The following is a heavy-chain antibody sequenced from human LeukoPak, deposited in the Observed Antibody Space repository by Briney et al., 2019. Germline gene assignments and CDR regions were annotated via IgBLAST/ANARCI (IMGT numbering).Heavy chain of an antibody. V-gene: IGHV3-23*01. CDR3: AKDRGMGSSWHDGYYYGMDV. CDR1: GFTFSSNA. CDR2: IRGSDGAT. J-gene: IGHJ6*02. D-gene: IGHD6-13*01. Sequence: PGGSLRLSCAASGFTFSSNAMAWVRQAPGKGLEWVSAIRGSDGATYYADSVKGRFTISRDSSKNTLYLQMSSLRAEDTAVYYCAKDRGMGSSWHDGYYYGMDVWGQGTTVTVSS.